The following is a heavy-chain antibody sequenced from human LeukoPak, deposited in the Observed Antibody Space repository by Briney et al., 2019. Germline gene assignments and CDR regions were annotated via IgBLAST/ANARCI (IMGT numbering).Heavy chain of an antibody. CDR3: ASSSWYLSY. CDR2: INHSGST. J-gene: IGHJ4*02. D-gene: IGHD6-13*01. Sequence: ETLSLTCXVXGGSFSGYYWSWIRQPPGKGLEWIGEINHSGSTNYNPSLKSRVTISVDTSKNQFSLKLSSVTAADTAVYYCASSSWYLSYWGQGTLVTVSS. V-gene: IGHV4-34*01. CDR1: GGSFSGYY.